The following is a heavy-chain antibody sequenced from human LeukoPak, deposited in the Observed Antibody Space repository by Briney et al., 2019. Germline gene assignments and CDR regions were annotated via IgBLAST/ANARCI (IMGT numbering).Heavy chain of an antibody. D-gene: IGHD4-11*01. CDR2: IYPGDSDT. CDR1: RYTSRNSFTTYW. Sequence: GESLKISCKGSRYTSRNSFTTYWIGWVRQVPGKGLEWVGIIYPGDSDTRYSPSFEGQVTISADKSISTAYLQWSSLKASDTAMYYCARLYSNYGFGSGYFDLWGRGTLVTVSS. J-gene: IGHJ2*01. CDR3: ARLYSNYGFGSGYFDL. V-gene: IGHV5-51*01.